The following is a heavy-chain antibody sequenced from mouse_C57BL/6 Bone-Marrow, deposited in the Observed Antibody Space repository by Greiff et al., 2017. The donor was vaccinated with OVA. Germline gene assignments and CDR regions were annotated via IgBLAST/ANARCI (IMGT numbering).Heavy chain of an antibody. CDR2: IDPETGGT. CDR1: GYTFTDYE. CDR3: TRGRRRPWYFDV. Sequence: QVQLQQSGAELVRPGASVTLSCKASGYTFTDYEMHWVKQTPVHGLEWIGAIDPETGGTAYNQKFKGKAILTADKSSSTAYMELRSLTSEDSAVYYCTRGRRRPWYFDVWGTGTTVTVSS. V-gene: IGHV1-15*01. J-gene: IGHJ1*03.